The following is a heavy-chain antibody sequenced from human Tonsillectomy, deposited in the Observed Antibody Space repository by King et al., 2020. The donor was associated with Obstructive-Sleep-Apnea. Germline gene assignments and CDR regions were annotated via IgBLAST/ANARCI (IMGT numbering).Heavy chain of an antibody. CDR2: ISSYVVTK. D-gene: IGHD1-1*01. J-gene: IGHJ4*02. CDR3: ARDSTGTWNGDFDY. CDR1: GFPFNNYA. V-gene: IGHV3-30*04. Sequence: VQLVESGGGVVQPGRSLRLSCAASGFPFNNYAIHWVRQAPGKGLEWVAFISSYVVTKSYSDSVKCRFTISRATSNTTLYLQLNSLRAEDTAVYYCARDSTGTWNGDFDYWGLGTLVTVSS.